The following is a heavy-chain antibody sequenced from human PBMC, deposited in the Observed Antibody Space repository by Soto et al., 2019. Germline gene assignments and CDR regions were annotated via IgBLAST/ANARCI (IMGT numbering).Heavy chain of an antibody. CDR1: GFTFRTYW. J-gene: IGHJ6*02. CDR3: ARDPAAGGLDV. Sequence: WGSLRLSCTASGFTFRTYWMNWVRQAPGKGLEWVANIKYDGSDQFYVDSVKGRFTVSRDNAKNSLYLHMDSLRVEDTAVYYCARDPAAGGLDVWGRGTTVTVSS. CDR2: IKYDGSDQ. D-gene: IGHD2-2*01. V-gene: IGHV3-7*01.